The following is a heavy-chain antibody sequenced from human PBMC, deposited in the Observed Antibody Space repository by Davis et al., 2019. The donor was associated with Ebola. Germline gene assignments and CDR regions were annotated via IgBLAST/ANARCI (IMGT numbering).Heavy chain of an antibody. V-gene: IGHV4-34*01. J-gene: IGHJ4*02. CDR2: INHSGST. CDR3: AGNGDYFLG. CDR1: GGSFSGYY. Sequence: GSLRLSCAVYGGSFSGYYWSWIRQPPGKGLEWIGEINHSGSTNYNPSLKSRVTISIDTSKNQFSLKLTSVTAADTAVYYCAGNGDYFLGWGQGTLVTVSS. D-gene: IGHD4-17*01.